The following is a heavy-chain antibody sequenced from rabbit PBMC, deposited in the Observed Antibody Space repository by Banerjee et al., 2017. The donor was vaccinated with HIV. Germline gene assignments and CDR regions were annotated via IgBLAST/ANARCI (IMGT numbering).Heavy chain of an antibody. CDR2: IYTGSGAT. CDR1: GFSFNNNYV. Sequence: QEQLEESGGDLVKPEGSLTLTCTASGFSFNNNYVMCWVRQAPGKGLEWIGCIYTGSGATYYASWVNGRFTISRSTSLNTVDLKMTSLTAADTATYFCARDTGAWGDFSLWGPGTLVTVS. J-gene: IGHJ4*01. D-gene: IGHD4-1*01. CDR3: ARDTGAWGDFSL. V-gene: IGHV1S43*01.